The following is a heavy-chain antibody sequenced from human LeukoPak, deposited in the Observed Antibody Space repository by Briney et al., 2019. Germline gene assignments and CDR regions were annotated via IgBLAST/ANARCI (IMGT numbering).Heavy chain of an antibody. D-gene: IGHD4-17*01. Sequence: PGASLRLSCAASGFTFRNYAMAWVRQAPGKGLEWVSSIRNFGETHYADSVRGRFIISRDNPQNTLYLQMNSLRAEDSALYYCANIPPFDYGDYAIRLDWGQGALVTVSS. V-gene: IGHV3-23*01. CDR1: GFTFRNYA. CDR2: IRNFGET. J-gene: IGHJ4*02. CDR3: ANIPPFDYGDYAIRLD.